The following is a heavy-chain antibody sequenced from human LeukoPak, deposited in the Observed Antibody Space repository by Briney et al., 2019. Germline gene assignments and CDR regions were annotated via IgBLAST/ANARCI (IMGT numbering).Heavy chain of an antibody. CDR3: ARALSGYGSGKGYFDS. D-gene: IGHD3-10*01. CDR1: GDSISSRGPY. CDR2: VYHTGNT. Sequence: PSETLSLTCTVSGDSISSRGPYWGWIRQPPGKGLEWIGAVYHTGNTYYSPSLKSRVTISIDTSAKQISLRLTSVTAADSAVYYCARALSGYGSGKGYFDSWGQGTLVTVSS. V-gene: IGHV4-39*07. J-gene: IGHJ4*02.